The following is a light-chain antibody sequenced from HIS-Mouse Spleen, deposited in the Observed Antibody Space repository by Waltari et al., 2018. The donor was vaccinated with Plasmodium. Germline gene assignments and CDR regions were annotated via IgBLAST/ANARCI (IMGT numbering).Light chain of an antibody. CDR3: QQYNNWSFT. J-gene: IGKJ3*01. Sequence: EIVMTQSPATLSVSPGERATLSCRASQSVSSNLAWYPQKPGQAPRLLIYGASTRATGIPARFSGSGSWTEFTLTISSLQSEDFAVYYCQQYNNWSFTFGPGTKVDIK. V-gene: IGKV3-15*01. CDR1: QSVSSN. CDR2: GAS.